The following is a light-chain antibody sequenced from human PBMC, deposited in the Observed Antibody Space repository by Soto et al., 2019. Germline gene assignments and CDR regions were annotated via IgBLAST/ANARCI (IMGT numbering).Light chain of an antibody. Sequence: QSALTQPASVSGSPGQSITISCNGTSSDVGGYKYVSWYQQHPGKAPKLMIYEVSNRPSGVSNRFSGSKSGNTASLTISGLQAEDEADYYCSSYTSSSIDYVFGTGTKLTVL. CDR2: EVS. V-gene: IGLV2-14*01. CDR1: SSDVGGYKY. CDR3: SSYTSSSIDYV. J-gene: IGLJ1*01.